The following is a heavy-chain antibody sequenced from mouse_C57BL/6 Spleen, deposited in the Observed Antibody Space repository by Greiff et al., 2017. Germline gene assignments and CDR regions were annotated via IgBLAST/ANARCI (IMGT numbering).Heavy chain of an antibody. D-gene: IGHD2-4*01. J-gene: IGHJ3*01. CDR3: AVRDYDGGFAY. V-gene: IGHV1-4*01. Sequence: VQLQQSGAELARPGASVTMSCKASGYTFTSYTMHWVKQRPGQGLEWIGYINPSSGYTKYNQKFKDKATLTADKSSSTAYMQLSSLTSEDSAVYYCAVRDYDGGFAYWGQGTLVTVSA. CDR2: INPSSGYT. CDR1: GYTFTSYT.